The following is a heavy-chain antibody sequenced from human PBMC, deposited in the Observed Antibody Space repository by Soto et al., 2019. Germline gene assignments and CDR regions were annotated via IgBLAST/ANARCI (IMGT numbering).Heavy chain of an antibody. D-gene: IGHD3-22*01. CDR3: ARGGYYYDSSGTTRGYYYGMDV. Sequence: GNSLKISCKGSVYSFTSYWIGWVRQMPGKGLELMRIIYPGDSDTRYSPSFQFQVTISADKSISTAYLQWSSLKASDTAMYYCARGGYYYDSSGTTRGYYYGMDVWGQGTTVTVSS. J-gene: IGHJ6*02. V-gene: IGHV5-51*01. CDR2: IYPGDSDT. CDR1: VYSFTSYW.